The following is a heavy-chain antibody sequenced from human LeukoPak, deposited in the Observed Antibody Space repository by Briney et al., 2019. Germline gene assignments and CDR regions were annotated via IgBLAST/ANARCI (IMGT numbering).Heavy chain of an antibody. CDR1: GYTFTSYG. V-gene: IGHV1-18*01. Sequence: GASVKVSCKASGYTFTSYGISWVRQAPGQGLEWMGWISAYNGNTNYAQKLQGRVTMTRNTSISTAYMELSSLRSEDTAVYYCARGEESPAAATPRYYYYGMDVWGQGTTVTVSS. D-gene: IGHD6-13*01. J-gene: IGHJ6*02. CDR2: ISAYNGNT. CDR3: ARGEESPAAATPRYYYYGMDV.